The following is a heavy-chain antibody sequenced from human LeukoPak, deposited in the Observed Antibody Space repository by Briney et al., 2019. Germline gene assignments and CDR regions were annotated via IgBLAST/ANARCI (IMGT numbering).Heavy chain of an antibody. D-gene: IGHD6-19*01. CDR2: ISSGSGTI. CDR1: GFTFSNYG. Sequence: GGSLRLSCAASGFTFSNYGMNWVRQAPGKGLEWVSYISSGSGTIQYADSVKGRFTISRDRARSSLYLQVNSLRAEDTAVYYCAKIRAPSGWFNSDYWGQGTLVTVSS. J-gene: IGHJ4*02. CDR3: AKIRAPSGWFNSDY. V-gene: IGHV3-48*01.